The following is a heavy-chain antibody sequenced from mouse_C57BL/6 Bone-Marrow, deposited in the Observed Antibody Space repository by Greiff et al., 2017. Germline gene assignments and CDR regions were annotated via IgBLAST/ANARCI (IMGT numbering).Heavy chain of an antibody. V-gene: IGHV5-6*01. CDR3: ARRGNWDDY. D-gene: IGHD4-1*01. J-gene: IGHJ2*01. Sequence: EVQLVESGGDLVKPGGSLKLSCAASGFTFSSYGMSWVSQTPDKRLEWVATISSGGSYTYYPDSVKGRFHISRDNAKNTLYLQMSSLKSDDTAMYYCARRGNWDDYWGQGTTLTVSS. CDR2: ISSGGSYT. CDR1: GFTFSSYG.